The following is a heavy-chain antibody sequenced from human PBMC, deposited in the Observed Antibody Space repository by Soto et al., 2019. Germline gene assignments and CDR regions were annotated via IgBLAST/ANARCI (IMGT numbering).Heavy chain of an antibody. CDR3: ARASATIAAAAIFDY. D-gene: IGHD6-13*01. CDR2: IYQSGCT. J-gene: IGHJ4*02. Sequence: QVQLQESGPGLVKPSGTLSLTCAVAGGAISRRKWWGCVRQLPGKGLEWIGEIYQSGCTNYNPSLESRVRMAVDQSRHLFSLKLTSVSAADTAVYYGARASATIAAAAIFDYWGQGTLVTVSS. CDR1: GGAISRRKW. V-gene: IGHV4-4*02.